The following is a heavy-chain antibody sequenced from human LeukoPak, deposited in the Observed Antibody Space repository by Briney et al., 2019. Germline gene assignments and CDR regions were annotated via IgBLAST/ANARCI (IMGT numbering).Heavy chain of an antibody. V-gene: IGHV1-2*02. Sequence: ASVKASCKASGYTFTDYYMHWVRQAPGQGLERMGWINPSSGGTNYAQSFQGRVTMARDTSITTAFMELSRLISDDTAVYYCARLRYVGSGYPFDYWGQGTLVTVSS. CDR3: ARLRYVGSGYPFDY. CDR2: INPSSGGT. J-gene: IGHJ4*02. CDR1: GYTFTDYY. D-gene: IGHD3-22*01.